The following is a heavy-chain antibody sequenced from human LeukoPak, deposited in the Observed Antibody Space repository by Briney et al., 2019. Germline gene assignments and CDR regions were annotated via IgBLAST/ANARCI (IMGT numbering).Heavy chain of an antibody. D-gene: IGHD2-2*01. J-gene: IGHJ4*02. CDR2: ISSSSDYT. CDR3: ARDTYCSSTSCYPDY. Sequence: PGGSLRLSCAASGFTFSDYYMSWIRQAPGKGLEWISYISSSSDYTNYADSVKGRFTISRDNAKNTLYLQMNSLRAEDTAVYYCARDTYCSSTSCYPDYWGQGTLVTVSS. CDR1: GFTFSDYY. V-gene: IGHV3-11*06.